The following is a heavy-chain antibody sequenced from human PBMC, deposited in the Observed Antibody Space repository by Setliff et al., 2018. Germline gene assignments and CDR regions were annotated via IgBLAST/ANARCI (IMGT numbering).Heavy chain of an antibody. CDR1: GFSISSGYY. CDR2: VFHTGST. Sequence: PSETLSLTCAVSGFSISSGYYWGWIRQPPGKGLEWIGHVFHTGSTKYNPSLRSRVTISVDTSENYFSLRLTSVTAADTAVYYCARAPPSVPYGDYGPRQYFDLWGRGSLVTVSS. D-gene: IGHD4-17*01. J-gene: IGHJ2*01. V-gene: IGHV4-38-2*01. CDR3: ARAPPSVPYGDYGPRQYFDL.